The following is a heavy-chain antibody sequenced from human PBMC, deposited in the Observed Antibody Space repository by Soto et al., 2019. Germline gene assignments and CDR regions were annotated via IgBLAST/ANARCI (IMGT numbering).Heavy chain of an antibody. V-gene: IGHV3-23*01. D-gene: IGHD2-15*01. CDR2: ISGSGGST. J-gene: IGHJ4*02. CDR3: AKDPYCCGGSCYFY. CDR1: GFTFSSYA. Sequence: GGSLRLSCAASGFTFSSYAMSWVRQAPGKGLEWVSAISGSGGSTYYADSVKGRFTISRDNSKNTLYLQMNSLRAEDTAVYYCAKDPYCCGGSCYFYWGQGTLVTVSS.